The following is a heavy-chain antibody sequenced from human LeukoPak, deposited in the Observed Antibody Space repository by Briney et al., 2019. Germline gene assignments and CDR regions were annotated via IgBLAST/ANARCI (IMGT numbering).Heavy chain of an antibody. CDR1: GGSFSGYY. D-gene: IGHD5-18*01. V-gene: IGHV4-34*01. CDR3: ARRLYSYGHRGLDY. Sequence: SETLSLTCAVYGGSFSGYYWSWIRQPPGKGLEWIGEINHSGSTNYNPSLKSRVTISVDTSKNQFSLKLSSVTAADTAVYYCARRLYSYGHRGLDYWGQGTLVTVSS. J-gene: IGHJ4*02. CDR2: INHSGST.